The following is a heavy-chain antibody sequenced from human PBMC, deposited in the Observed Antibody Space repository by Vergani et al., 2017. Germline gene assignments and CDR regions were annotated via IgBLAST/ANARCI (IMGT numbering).Heavy chain of an antibody. J-gene: IGHJ5*02. CDR1: GYTFTNYA. Sequence: QVQLVQSGSEVKKPGASVKVSCRASGYTFTNYALNWVRQAPGQGLEWMGWINSNSGNPTYAQGFKGRFVFSLDSSVSTSYLQINSLQPEDTAVYYCVRTRSGSCIGGSCYSGGFDPWGQGTLVTVSS. CDR3: VRTRSGSCIGGSCYSGGFDP. V-gene: IGHV7-4-1*02. D-gene: IGHD2-15*01. CDR2: INSNSGNP.